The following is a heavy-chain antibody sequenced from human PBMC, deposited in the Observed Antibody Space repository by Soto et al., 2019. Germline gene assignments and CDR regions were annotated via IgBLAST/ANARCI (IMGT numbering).Heavy chain of an antibody. CDR3: AKDRLGGNFDY. J-gene: IGHJ4*02. CDR2: ISGTGCGT. CDR1: GFTFNNYA. V-gene: IGHV3-23*01. Sequence: EVQVLDSGGGLVQPGGSLRLSCAASGFTFNNYAMNWVRQAPGKGLEWVATISGTGCGTYYADSVKGRFTISRENTMNTLYLQMNSRRVEDTAVYYCAKDRLGGNFDYWGPGTQVTVAS.